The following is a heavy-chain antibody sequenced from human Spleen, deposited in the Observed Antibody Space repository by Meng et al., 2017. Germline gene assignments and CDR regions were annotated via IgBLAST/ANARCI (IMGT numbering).Heavy chain of an antibody. V-gene: IGHV4-34*01. CDR2: INHNGST. J-gene: IGHJ5*02. CDR3: ARGLRYSNYGWFDP. Sequence: QVQVQQWGAGLWKPSETLSLTCAVYGGSLNNYFWSWIRQPPGKGLEWIGEINHNGSTNYNPSLKSRVTISVDTSKNQFSLKLSSVTAADTAVYYCARGLRYSNYGWFDPWGQGTLVTVSS. D-gene: IGHD4-11*01. CDR1: GGSLNNYF.